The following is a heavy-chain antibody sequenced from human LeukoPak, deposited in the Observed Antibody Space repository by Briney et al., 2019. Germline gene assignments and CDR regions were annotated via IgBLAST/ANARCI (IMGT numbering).Heavy chain of an antibody. CDR2: IGGGGGST. J-gene: IGHJ4*02. Sequence: GGSLRLSCAASGFTFSDYAMNWVRQAPGKGLEWVSGIGGGGGSTYYAGSVKGRFTISRDNSKNTLSMQTNRLSAEHTAVYYCAKDLWSSSWYFDYWGQRTLVSVSS. V-gene: IGHV3-23*01. CDR3: AKDLWSSSWYFDY. D-gene: IGHD6-13*01. CDR1: GFTFSDYA.